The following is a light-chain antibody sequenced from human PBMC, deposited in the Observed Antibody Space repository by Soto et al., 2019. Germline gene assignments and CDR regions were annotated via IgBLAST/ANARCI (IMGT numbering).Light chain of an antibody. V-gene: IGLV8-61*01. J-gene: IGLJ3*02. CDR2: STN. Sequence: QTVVTQEPSFSVSPGGTVTLTCGLSSGSVSTNYHPSWYQQTPGQAPRTLIYSTNTRSSGVPDRFSGSILGNKAALTITGAQADDESDYYCVLYMGSGTWVFGGETKLTVL. CDR1: SGSVSTNYH. CDR3: VLYMGSGTWV.